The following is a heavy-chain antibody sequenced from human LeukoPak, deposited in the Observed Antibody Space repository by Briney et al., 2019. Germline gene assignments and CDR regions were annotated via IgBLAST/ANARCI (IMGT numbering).Heavy chain of an antibody. V-gene: IGHV1-69*13. J-gene: IGHJ4*02. CDR3: ARINDREYQLLYFDY. Sequence: ASVKVSCKASGGTFSSYAISWVRQAPGQGLEWMGGIIPIFGTANYAQKFQGRVTITADESTSTAYMELSSLRSEDTAVYYCARINDREYQLLYFDYWGQGTLVTVSS. D-gene: IGHD2-2*02. CDR2: IIPIFGTA. CDR1: GGTFSSYA.